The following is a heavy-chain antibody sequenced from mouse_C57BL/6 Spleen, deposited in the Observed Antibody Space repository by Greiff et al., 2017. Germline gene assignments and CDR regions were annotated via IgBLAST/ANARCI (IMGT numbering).Heavy chain of an antibody. J-gene: IGHJ2*01. CDR2: IDPSDSET. CDR1: GYTFTSYW. CDR3: ARLRPYYFDY. V-gene: IGHV1-52*01. D-gene: IGHD2-12*01. Sequence: QVQLQQPGAELVRPGCSVKLSCKASGYTFTSYWMHWVKQRPIQGLEWIGNIDPSDSETHYNQKFKDKATLTVDKSSSTAYMQLSSLTSEDSAVYYCARLRPYYFDYWGQGTTLTVSS.